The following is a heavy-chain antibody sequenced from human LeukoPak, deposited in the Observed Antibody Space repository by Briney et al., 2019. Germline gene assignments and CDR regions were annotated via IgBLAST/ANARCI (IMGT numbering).Heavy chain of an antibody. CDR2: IYYSGST. J-gene: IGHJ3*02. V-gene: IGHV4-59*08. Sequence: SETLSLTCTVSGGSISSYYWSWIRQPPGKGLEWIGYIYYSGSTNYNPSLKSRVTISVDTSKNQFSLKLSSVTAADTAVYYCVSHPGYSGYDNDAFDIWGQGTMVTVSS. CDR3: VSHPGYSGYDNDAFDI. D-gene: IGHD5-12*01. CDR1: GGSISSYY.